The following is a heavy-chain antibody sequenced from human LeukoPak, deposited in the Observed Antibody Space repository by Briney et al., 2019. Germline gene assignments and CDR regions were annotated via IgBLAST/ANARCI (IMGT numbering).Heavy chain of an antibody. V-gene: IGHV3-74*01. CDR1: GFTFISYW. J-gene: IGHJ4*02. CDR3: ARDAPGNTALDY. D-gene: IGHD5-18*01. CDR2: INGYGSST. Sequence: GGSLRLSCAASGFTFISYWMHWVRQAPGKGLVWVSRINGYGSSTDFADSVKGRFTISRDNAKNTLYLQMNSLRAEDTAVYYCARDAPGNTALDYWGQGTMVTVSS.